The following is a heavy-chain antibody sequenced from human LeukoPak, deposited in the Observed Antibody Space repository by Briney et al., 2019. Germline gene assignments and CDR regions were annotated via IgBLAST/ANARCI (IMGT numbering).Heavy chain of an antibody. D-gene: IGHD3-9*01. CDR2: INHSGST. CDR3: ARFDVHDAFDI. J-gene: IGHJ3*02. V-gene: IGHV4-34*01. Sequence: PSETLTLTCAVYGGSFSGYYWSWIRQPPGKGLEWIGEINHSGSTNYNPSLKSRVTISVDTSKNQFSLKLSSVTAADTAVYYCARFDVHDAFDIWGQGTMVTVSS. CDR1: GGSFSGYY.